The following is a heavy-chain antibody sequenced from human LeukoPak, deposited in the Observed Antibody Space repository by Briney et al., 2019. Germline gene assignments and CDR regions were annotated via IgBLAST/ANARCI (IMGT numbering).Heavy chain of an antibody. CDR2: ISDSGTST. D-gene: IGHD1-26*01. CDR3: AKVVGFIVGANIDY. CDR1: GYTFSSYA. Sequence: GGSLRLSCAASGYTFSSYAMSWVRQTPGKGLEWVSTISDSGTSTFYADSVKGRFTISRDNSKNTLYLQMNGLRAEDTAVYYCAKVVGFIVGANIDYWGQGTLVTVSS. V-gene: IGHV3-23*01. J-gene: IGHJ4*02.